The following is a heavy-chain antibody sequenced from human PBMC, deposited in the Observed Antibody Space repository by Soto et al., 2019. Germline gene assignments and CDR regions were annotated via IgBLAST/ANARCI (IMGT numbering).Heavy chain of an antibody. V-gene: IGHV4-59*08. CDR2: IYYSGST. J-gene: IGHJ4*02. CDR1: GGSISSYY. Sequence: SETLSLTCTVSGGSISSYYWSWIRQPPGKGLEWIGYIYYSGSTNYNPSLKSRVTISVDTSKNQFSLKLSSVTAADTAVYYCARHRTNRAYFDYWGQGTLVTVSS. CDR3: ARHRTNRAYFDY.